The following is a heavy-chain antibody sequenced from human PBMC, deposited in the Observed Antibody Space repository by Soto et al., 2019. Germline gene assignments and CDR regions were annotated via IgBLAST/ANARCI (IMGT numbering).Heavy chain of an antibody. CDR3: ARSRGYSGYDKPGGGDY. CDR1: GGTFSSYA. J-gene: IGHJ4*02. V-gene: IGHV1-69*01. CDR2: IIPIFGTA. Sequence: QVQLVQSGAEVQKPGSSVKVSCKASGGTFSSYAISWVRQAPGQGLEWMGGIIPIFGTANYAQKFQGRVTITADESTSTAYMELSSLRSEDTAVYYCARSRGYSGYDKPGGGDYWGQGTLVTVSS. D-gene: IGHD5-12*01.